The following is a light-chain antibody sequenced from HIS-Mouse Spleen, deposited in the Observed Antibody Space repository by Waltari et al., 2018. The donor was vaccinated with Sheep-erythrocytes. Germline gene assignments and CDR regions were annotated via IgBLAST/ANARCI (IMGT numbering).Light chain of an antibody. Sequence: QLVLTQSPSASASLGASVKLTCTLSSGHSRDALAWHQQQPEKGPRYLMKLNSDGSHSKGDGIPDRFSGASSGAERYLTISSLQSEDEADYYCQTWGTGIHVFGGGTKLTVL. J-gene: IGLJ3*02. V-gene: IGLV4-69*01. CDR3: QTWGTGIHV. CDR2: LNSDGSH. CDR1: SGHSRDA.